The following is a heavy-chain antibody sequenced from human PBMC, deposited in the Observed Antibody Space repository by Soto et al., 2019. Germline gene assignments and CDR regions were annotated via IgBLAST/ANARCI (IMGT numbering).Heavy chain of an antibody. CDR2: ISDDGTNT. Sequence: GGSLRLSCAASGFTFSRHTMHWVRQAPGKGLEWVAAISDDGTNTYYADSVKGRFTISRDNSKNTLYLQMNSLRAEDTAVYYCAKESGSYWGSRYFDYWGQGTLVTVSS. V-gene: IGHV3-30-3*01. CDR1: GFTFSRHT. D-gene: IGHD1-26*01. CDR3: AKESGSYWGSRYFDY. J-gene: IGHJ4*02.